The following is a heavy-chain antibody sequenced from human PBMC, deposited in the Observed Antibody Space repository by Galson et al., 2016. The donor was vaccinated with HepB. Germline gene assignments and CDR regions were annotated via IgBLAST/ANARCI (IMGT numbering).Heavy chain of an antibody. D-gene: IGHD1-26*01. J-gene: IGHJ6*04. CDR3: ARDQKYSGTDFYFAMDV. V-gene: IGHV3-30-3*01. Sequence: SLRLSCAASGFIFSQFAVHWVRQAPGKGLEWVAVISYDGTRKYYTDSVKGRFTVSRDDSKNTLYLQMNTLRPEDTGVYYCARDQKYSGTDFYFAMDVWGKGATVTVSS. CDR2: ISYDGTRK. CDR1: GFIFSQFA.